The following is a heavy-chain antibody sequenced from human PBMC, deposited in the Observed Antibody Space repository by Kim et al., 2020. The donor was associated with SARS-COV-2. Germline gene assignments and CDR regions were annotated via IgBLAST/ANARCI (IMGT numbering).Heavy chain of an antibody. V-gene: IGHV3-49*02. D-gene: IGHD6-13*01. CDR3: TRGGAAADY. J-gene: IGHJ4*02. CDR2: TT. Sequence: TTEDAASVKGRFTISRDDSKSIAYLQMNSLKTEDAAVYYCTRGGAAADYWGQGTLVTVSS.